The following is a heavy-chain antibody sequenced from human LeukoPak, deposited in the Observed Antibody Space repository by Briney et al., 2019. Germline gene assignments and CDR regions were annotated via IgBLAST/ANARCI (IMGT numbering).Heavy chain of an antibody. CDR3: ARHDSSGYGFDY. D-gene: IGHD3-22*01. Sequence: PSETLSLTCTVFGGSISTYYWSWIRQPPGKGLEWIGYIYYSGSTNYNPSLKSRVTISVDTSKNQFSLKLSSVTAADTAVYYCARHDSSGYGFDYWGQGTLVTVSS. CDR1: GGSISTYY. CDR2: IYYSGST. J-gene: IGHJ4*02. V-gene: IGHV4-59*08.